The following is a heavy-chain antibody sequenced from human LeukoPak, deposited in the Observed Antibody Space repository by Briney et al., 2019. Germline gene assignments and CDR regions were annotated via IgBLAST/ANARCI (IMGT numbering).Heavy chain of an antibody. V-gene: IGHV3-21*01. D-gene: IGHD6-19*01. CDR2: ISSSSSYI. Sequence: GGSLRLSCAASGFTFSSYSMNWVRQAPGKGLEWVSSISSSSSYIYYADSVKGRFTISRDNAKNSLYLQMNSLRAEDTAVYYCARVWSSGWYPSWFDPWGQGTLVTVSS. CDR3: ARVWSSGWYPSWFDP. J-gene: IGHJ5*02. CDR1: GFTFSSYS.